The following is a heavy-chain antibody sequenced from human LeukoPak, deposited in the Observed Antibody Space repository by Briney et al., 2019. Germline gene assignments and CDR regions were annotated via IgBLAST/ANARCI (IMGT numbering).Heavy chain of an antibody. Sequence: GGSLRLSCAASGFTFSSYAMSWVRQAPGKGLEWVSAISGSGGSTYYADSVKGRFTISRDNSKNTLYLQMNSLRAEDTAVYYCAKDQSGYYDYYYYYMDVWGKGTTVTVSS. CDR1: GFTFSSYA. CDR3: AKDQSGYYDYYYYYMDV. J-gene: IGHJ6*03. D-gene: IGHD3-22*01. CDR2: ISGSGGST. V-gene: IGHV3-23*01.